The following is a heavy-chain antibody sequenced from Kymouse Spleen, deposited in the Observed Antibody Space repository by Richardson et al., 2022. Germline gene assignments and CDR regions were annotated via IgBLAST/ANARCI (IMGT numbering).Heavy chain of an antibody. CDR1: GGSFSGYY. V-gene: IGHV4-34*01. CDR3: ARGRTGTDAFDI. J-gene: IGHJ3*02. Sequence: QVQLQQWGAGLLKPSETLSLTCAVYGGSFSGYYWSWIRQPPGKGLEWIGEINHSGSTNYNPSLKSRVTISVDTSKNQFSLKLSSVTAADTAVYYCARGRTGTDAFDIWGQGTMVTVSS. CDR2: INHSGST. D-gene: IGHD1-1*01,IGHD1-20*01,IGHD1-7*01.